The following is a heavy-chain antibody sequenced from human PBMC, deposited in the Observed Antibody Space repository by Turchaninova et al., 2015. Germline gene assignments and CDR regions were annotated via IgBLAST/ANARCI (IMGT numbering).Heavy chain of an antibody. CDR2: FSGSAT. V-gene: IGHV3-23*04. J-gene: IGHJ2*01. CDR3: ARWGYDSSSHSLRHWYFDL. Sequence: EVQVVASGGGLVQLGGSLRVSCAASGFTLSHYAMSCARQVPGKVREWVLAFSGSATYYANAWKGLFTMYGNKSKNTLYLQMSSLGVEDTAEYYCARWGYDSSSHSLRHWYFDLWGRGTLVTVSS. D-gene: IGHD3-22*01. CDR1: GFTLSHYA.